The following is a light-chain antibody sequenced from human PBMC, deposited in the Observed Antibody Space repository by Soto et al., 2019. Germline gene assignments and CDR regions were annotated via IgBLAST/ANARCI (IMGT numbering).Light chain of an antibody. CDR2: GAS. V-gene: IGKV3-15*01. CDR1: QSVGSN. CDR3: QQYNNWPLT. Sequence: EIVMTQSPATLSXXTXXXXTXXXMASQSVGSNLAWYQQKPGQAPRLLIYGASTRATGIPAGFSGSGSGTEFTLTIGSLQSEDFVVYYCQQYNNWPLTFGGGTKVDVK. J-gene: IGKJ4*01.